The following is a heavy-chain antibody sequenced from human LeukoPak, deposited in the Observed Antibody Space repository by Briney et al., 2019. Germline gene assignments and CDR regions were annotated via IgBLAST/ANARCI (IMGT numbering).Heavy chain of an antibody. D-gene: IGHD6-19*01. CDR1: GFSLSTSGVG. J-gene: IGHJ4*02. V-gene: IGHV2-5*02. CDR2: IYWDDDK. CDR3: AHSRGPYSSGWWFDY. Sequence: SAPTLVKPTQTLTLTCTFSGFSLSTSGVGVGWIRQPPGKALEWLALIYWDDDKRYSPSLKSRLTITKDTSKNQVVLTMTNMDPVDTATYYCAHSRGPYSSGWWFDYWGQGTLVTVSS.